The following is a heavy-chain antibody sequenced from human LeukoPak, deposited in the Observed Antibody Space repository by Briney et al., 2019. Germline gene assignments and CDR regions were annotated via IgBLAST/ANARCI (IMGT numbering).Heavy chain of an antibody. CDR2: IYTSGST. Sequence: PSQTLSLTCTVSGGSISSGSYYWSWIRQPAGKGLEWIGRIYTSGSTNYNPSLKSRVTISVDTSKNQFSLKLSSVTAADTAVYYCASWSGYWFDYWGQGTLVTVSS. V-gene: IGHV4-61*02. D-gene: IGHD3-3*01. CDR3: ASWSGYWFDY. J-gene: IGHJ4*02. CDR1: GGSISSGSYY.